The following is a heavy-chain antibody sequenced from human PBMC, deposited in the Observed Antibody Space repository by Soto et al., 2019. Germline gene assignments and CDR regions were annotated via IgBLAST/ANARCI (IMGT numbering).Heavy chain of an antibody. CDR2: IFYSGST. CDR3: AKDSGYNYGYFRWFDP. Sequence: PSETLSLTSTVSGRSISNYYWSWIRQPPGGGLEWIGHIFYSGSTHYNPALKSRVTISVDTSKSQFSLKLSSVTAADTAVYYCAKDSGYNYGYFRWFDPWGQGTLVTVS. V-gene: IGHV4-59*01. D-gene: IGHD5-18*01. CDR1: GRSISNYY. J-gene: IGHJ5*02.